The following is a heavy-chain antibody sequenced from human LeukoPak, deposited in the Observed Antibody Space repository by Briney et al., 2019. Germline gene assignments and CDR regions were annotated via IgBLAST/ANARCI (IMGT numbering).Heavy chain of an antibody. CDR3: AKCGTTCYANAFYI. J-gene: IGHJ3*02. CDR1: GFTFSSYA. D-gene: IGHD2-2*01. V-gene: IGHV3-23*01. CDR2: ICRSGGAT. Sequence: GGSLTLTCAVSGFTFSSYAMTWIRQPPGKGLEWVSPICRSGGATEYADSMKGLFTISGDNSKNTPYMQMNSLAADAAAVYYCAKCGTTCYANAFYIWGQGTMVTVSS.